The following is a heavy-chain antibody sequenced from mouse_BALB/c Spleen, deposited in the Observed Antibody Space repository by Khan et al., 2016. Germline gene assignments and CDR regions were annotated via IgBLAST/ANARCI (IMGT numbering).Heavy chain of an antibody. J-gene: IGHJ2*01. CDR2: ISSGGST. CDR3: AREDYGNYGDYFDY. Sequence: EVELVESGGGLVKPGGSLKLSCVASGFTFSSYAMSWVRQTPEKRLEWVASISSGGSTYYPDSVKGRFTISRDTARNILNLQMSSLRSEDTAMYYCAREDYGNYGDYFDYWGQVTTLTVSS. D-gene: IGHD2-1*01. CDR1: GFTFSSYA. V-gene: IGHV5-6-5*01.